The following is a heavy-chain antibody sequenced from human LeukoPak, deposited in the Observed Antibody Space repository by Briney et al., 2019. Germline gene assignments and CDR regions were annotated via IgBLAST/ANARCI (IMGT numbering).Heavy chain of an antibody. CDR2: INPNSGGT. D-gene: IGHD1-26*01. J-gene: IGHJ3*02. V-gene: IGHV1-2*02. Sequence: ASVKVSCKASGYTFTGYYMHWVRQAPGQGLEWMGWINPNSGGTNYAQKFQGRVTMTRDTSISTAYMELSRLRSDDTAVYYCARDPSGSYAPGAFDIWGQGTMVTVSS. CDR3: ARDPSGSYAPGAFDI. CDR1: GYTFTGYY.